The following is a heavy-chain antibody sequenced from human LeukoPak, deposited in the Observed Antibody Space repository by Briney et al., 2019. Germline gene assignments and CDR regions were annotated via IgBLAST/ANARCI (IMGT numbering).Heavy chain of an antibody. CDR3: ARGLSGSYHYFDY. CDR2: ISGSGGIT. V-gene: IGHV3-23*01. D-gene: IGHD1-26*01. J-gene: IGHJ4*02. Sequence: GGSLRLSCGASGFTFSSYAMSWVRQAPRKGLEWVSAISGSGGITYYADSVKGRFTISRDNSKNTLYLQVNSLRAEDTAVYYCARGLSGSYHYFDYWGQGTLVTVSS. CDR1: GFTFSSYA.